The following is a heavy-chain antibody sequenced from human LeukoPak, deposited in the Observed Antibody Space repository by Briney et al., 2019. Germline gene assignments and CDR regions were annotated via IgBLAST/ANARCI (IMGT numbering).Heavy chain of an antibody. CDR2: IWYDGSNK. Sequence: PGRSLRLSCAASAFTFSSYGMHWVRQAPGKGLEWVAVIWYDGSNKYYADSVKGRFTISRDNSKNTLYLQMNSLRAEDTAVYYCARDVGYDSSGYYLNYYYYGMDVWGQGTTVTVSS. D-gene: IGHD3-22*01. CDR3: ARDVGYDSSGYYLNYYYYGMDV. V-gene: IGHV3-33*01. J-gene: IGHJ6*02. CDR1: AFTFSSYG.